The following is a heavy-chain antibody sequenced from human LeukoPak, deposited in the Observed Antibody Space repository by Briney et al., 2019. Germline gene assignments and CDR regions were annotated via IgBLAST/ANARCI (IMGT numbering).Heavy chain of an antibody. D-gene: IGHD4-17*01. CDR2: IIPIFGTA. Sequence: ASVKVSCKASGGTFSSYAISWVRQAPGQGLEWMGGIIPIFGTANYAQKFQGRVTITADKSTSTAYMELSSLRSEDTAVYYCAREATVTTGYYYYYMDVRGKGTTVTVSS. J-gene: IGHJ6*03. CDR1: GGTFSSYA. V-gene: IGHV1-69*06. CDR3: AREATVTTGYYYYYMDV.